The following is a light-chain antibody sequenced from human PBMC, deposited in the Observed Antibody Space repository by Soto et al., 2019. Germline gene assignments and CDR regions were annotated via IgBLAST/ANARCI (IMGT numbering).Light chain of an antibody. CDR2: GAS. CDR3: QQYGSPPIT. J-gene: IGKJ5*01. Sequence: EIVLTQSPGTLSLSPGERATLSCRASQSVNLNYLAWYQQKPGQAPRLLIYGASSRATGIPDRFSGSGSGTDFTFTISRLEPEDFAVYYCQQYGSPPITFGQGTRLEIK. CDR1: QSVNLNY. V-gene: IGKV3-20*01.